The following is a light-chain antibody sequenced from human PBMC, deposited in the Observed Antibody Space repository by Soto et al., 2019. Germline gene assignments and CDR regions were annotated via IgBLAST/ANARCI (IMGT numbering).Light chain of an antibody. V-gene: IGKV4-1*01. Sequence: DIVMTQSPDSLAVSLGERATINCKSSQSVFFSSNNKNCLSWYQQKPGQPPKLLIFWASTRGSGVPDRFSGSGSGPDFTLTISSLQAEDVAVYFCQQFYSSPVTFGQGTRLEIK. CDR1: QSVFFSSNNKNC. CDR3: QQFYSSPVT. CDR2: WAS. J-gene: IGKJ5*01.